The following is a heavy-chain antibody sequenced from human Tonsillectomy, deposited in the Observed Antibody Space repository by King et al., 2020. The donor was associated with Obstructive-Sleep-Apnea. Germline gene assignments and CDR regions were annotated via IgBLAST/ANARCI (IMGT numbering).Heavy chain of an antibody. CDR3: ARDTFTYYDDSSAADRGYFDY. D-gene: IGHD3-22*01. CDR1: GFTFSSYA. J-gene: IGHJ4*02. CDR2: ISYDGSNK. V-gene: IGHV3-30*04. Sequence: VQLVESGGGVVQPGRSLRLSCAASGFTFSSYAMHWVRQAPGKGLAWVAVISYDGSNKYYAASVKGLFTISRDNSKNTLYLQMNSLRAEDTAVYYCARDTFTYYDDSSAADRGYFDYWGQGTLVTVSS.